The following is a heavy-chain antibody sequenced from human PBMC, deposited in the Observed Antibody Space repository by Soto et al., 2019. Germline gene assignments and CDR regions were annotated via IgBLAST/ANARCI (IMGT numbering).Heavy chain of an antibody. V-gene: IGHV1-69*02. D-gene: IGHD4-4*01. CDR2: IIPILGIA. Sequence: ASVKVSCKASGGTFSSYTISWVRQAPGQGLEWMGRIIPILGIANYAQKFQGRVTITADKSTSTAYMGLSSLRSEDTAVYYCARASVYSNYVGRPNWFDPWGQGTLVTVSS. J-gene: IGHJ5*02. CDR1: GGTFSSYT. CDR3: ARASVYSNYVGRPNWFDP.